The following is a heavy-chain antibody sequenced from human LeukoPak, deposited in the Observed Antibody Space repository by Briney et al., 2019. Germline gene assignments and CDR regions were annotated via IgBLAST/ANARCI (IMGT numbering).Heavy chain of an antibody. V-gene: IGHV4-39*07. CDR1: GGSISSSTYD. Sequence: SETLSLTCAVSGGSISSSTYDWGWIRQPPEKGLEWIGSIHYSGSTYYKPSLKSRVTISVDTSKNQFSLKLNSVTAADTAVYYCARGSAMASPYFDYWGQGTLVAVSS. J-gene: IGHJ4*02. CDR3: ARGSAMASPYFDY. CDR2: IHYSGST. D-gene: IGHD5-18*01.